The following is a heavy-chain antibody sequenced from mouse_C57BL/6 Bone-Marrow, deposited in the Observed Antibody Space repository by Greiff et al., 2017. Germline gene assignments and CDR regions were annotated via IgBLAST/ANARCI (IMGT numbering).Heavy chain of an antibody. D-gene: IGHD4-1*01. CDR1: GYTFTSYW. CDR3: ARSGPLGRSFDY. V-gene: IGHV1-55*01. J-gene: IGHJ2*01. Sequence: VQLQQPGAELVKPGASVKMSCKASGYTFTSYWITWVKQRPGQGLEWIGDIYPTSGRTNYNEKFKSKAILTVDTSSNTAYMQRSSLTSEDSAVFCGARSGPLGRSFDYWGQGTTLTVSS. CDR2: IYPTSGRT.